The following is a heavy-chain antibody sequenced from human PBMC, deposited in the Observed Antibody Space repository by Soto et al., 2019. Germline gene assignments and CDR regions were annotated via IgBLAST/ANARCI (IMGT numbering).Heavy chain of an antibody. Sequence: SETLSLTCTVSGGSISSYYWSWIRQPPGKGLEWIGYIYYSGSTNYNPSLKSRVTISVDTSKNQFSLKLSSVTAADTAVYYCARLGYSSGWPTALDYWGQGTLVTVSS. D-gene: IGHD6-19*01. V-gene: IGHV4-59*08. CDR3: ARLGYSSGWPTALDY. CDR2: IYYSGST. CDR1: GGSISSYY. J-gene: IGHJ4*02.